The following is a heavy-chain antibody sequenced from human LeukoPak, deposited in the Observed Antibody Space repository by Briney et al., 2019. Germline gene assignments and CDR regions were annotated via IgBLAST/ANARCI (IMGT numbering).Heavy chain of an antibody. Sequence: ASVKVSCKASGGTFSSYAISWVRQAPGQGLEWMGRIIPILGIANYTQKFQGRVTITADKSTSTAYMELRSLRSDDTAVYYCARGLLDYWGQGTLVTVSS. CDR1: GGTFSSYA. CDR2: IIPILGIA. CDR3: ARGLLDY. V-gene: IGHV1-69*04. J-gene: IGHJ4*02.